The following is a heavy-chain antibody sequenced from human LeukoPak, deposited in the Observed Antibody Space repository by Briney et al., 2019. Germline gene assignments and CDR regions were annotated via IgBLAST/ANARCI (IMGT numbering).Heavy chain of an antibody. D-gene: IGHD1-26*01. Sequence: ASVKVSCKASGYTFSDYDINWVRQATGQGLEWMGWISPNSGNAGYAQKFQGRVTMTRNTSISTAYMELSSLRSEDTAVYYCARALAWGGSSYSYYYMDVWDKGTTVTVSS. CDR3: ARALAWGGSSYSYYYMDV. V-gene: IGHV1-8*01. CDR2: ISPNSGNA. J-gene: IGHJ6*03. CDR1: GYTFSDYD.